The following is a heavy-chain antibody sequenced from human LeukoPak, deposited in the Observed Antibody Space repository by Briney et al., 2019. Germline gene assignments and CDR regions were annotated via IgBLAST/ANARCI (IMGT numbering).Heavy chain of an antibody. J-gene: IGHJ3*02. CDR2: IYYGGST. Sequence: PSETLSLTCTVSGGSISSSDYYWGWIRQPPGKGLEWIGSIYYGGSTYYNPSLKSRVTISVGTSMNQFSLKLSSVTAADTAVYYCARDPGGGVGATHDAFDIWGQGTMVTVSS. CDR3: ARDPGGGVGATHDAFDI. D-gene: IGHD1-26*01. V-gene: IGHV4-39*07. CDR1: GGSISSSDYY.